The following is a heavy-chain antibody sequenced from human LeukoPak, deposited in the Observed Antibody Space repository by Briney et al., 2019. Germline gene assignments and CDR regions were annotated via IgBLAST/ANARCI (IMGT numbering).Heavy chain of an antibody. CDR1: GFTFSNAW. CDR3: TTGYDSSGYYYDLDY. D-gene: IGHD3-22*01. J-gene: IGHJ4*02. V-gene: IGHV3-15*01. Sequence: GGSLRLSCAASGFTFSNAWMSWVRQAPGKGLEWVGRIKSKTDGGTTDYAAPVKGRFTISRDDSKNTLYLQMNSLKTEDTAVYYCTTGYDSSGYYYDLDYWGQGTLVTVSS. CDR2: IKSKTDGGTT.